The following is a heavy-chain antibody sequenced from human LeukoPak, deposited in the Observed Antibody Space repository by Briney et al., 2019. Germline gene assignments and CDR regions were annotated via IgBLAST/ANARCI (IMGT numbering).Heavy chain of an antibody. CDR3: ARHAVYPAAISGPWFDP. J-gene: IGHJ5*02. CDR1: GGSISSSSYY. CDR2: IYYSGST. Sequence: SETLSLTCTVSGGSISSSSYYWGWIRQPPGKGLEWIGSIYYSGSTYYNPSLKSRVTISVDTSKNQFSLKLSSVTAADTAVYYCARHAVYPAAISGPWFDPWGQGTLVTVS. V-gene: IGHV4-39*07. D-gene: IGHD2-2*01.